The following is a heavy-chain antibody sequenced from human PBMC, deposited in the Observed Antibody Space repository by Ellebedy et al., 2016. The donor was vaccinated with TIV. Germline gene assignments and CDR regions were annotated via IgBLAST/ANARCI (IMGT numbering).Heavy chain of an antibody. Sequence: SETLSLTCAVSGGSISSYNWWSWVRQPPGKGLEWIGEIYHSGSTNYNPSLKSRVTISVDKSKNQFSLKLTSVTAADTAMYYCFLGDDTTMNTFDYWGQGTLVTVSS. CDR2: IYHSGST. D-gene: IGHD5-18*01. V-gene: IGHV4-4*02. CDR3: FLGDDTTMNTFDY. J-gene: IGHJ4*02. CDR1: GGSISSYNW.